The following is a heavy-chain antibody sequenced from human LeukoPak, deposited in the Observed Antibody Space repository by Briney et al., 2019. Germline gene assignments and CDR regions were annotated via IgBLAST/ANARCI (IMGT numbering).Heavy chain of an antibody. CDR3: ARGLTYYYDSSGLTNY. CDR2: ISAYNGNT. D-gene: IGHD3-22*01. V-gene: IGHV1-18*01. Sequence: ASVKVSCKASGYTFTSYGISWVRQAPGQGLEWMGWISAYNGNTNYAQKLQGRVTMTRNTSISTAYMELSSLRSEDTAVYYCARGLTYYYDSSGLTNYWGQGTLVTVSS. J-gene: IGHJ4*02. CDR1: GYTFTSYG.